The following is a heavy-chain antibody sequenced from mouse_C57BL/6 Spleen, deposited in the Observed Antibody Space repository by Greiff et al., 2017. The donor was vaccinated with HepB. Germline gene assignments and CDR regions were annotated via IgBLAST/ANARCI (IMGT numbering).Heavy chain of an antibody. Sequence: EVQLQQSGPVLVKPGASVKMSCKASGYTFTDYYMNWVKQSHGKSLEWIGVINPYNGGTSYNQKFKGKATLTVDKSSSTAYMELNSLTSEDSAVYYCARKDYGSSSPFDVWGTGTTVTVSS. CDR2: INPYNGGT. D-gene: IGHD1-1*01. V-gene: IGHV1-19*01. CDR3: ARKDYGSSSPFDV. CDR1: GYTFTDYY. J-gene: IGHJ1*03.